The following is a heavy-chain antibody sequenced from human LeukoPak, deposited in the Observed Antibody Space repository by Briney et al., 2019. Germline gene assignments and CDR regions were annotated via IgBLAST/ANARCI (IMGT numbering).Heavy chain of an antibody. CDR1: GGSISSYY. CDR3: AREYSSSHSTYNWFDP. Sequence: PSETLSLTCTVSGGSISSYYWSWIRQPPGKGLEWIGCIYYSGSTNYNPSLKSRVTISVDTSKNQFSLKLSSVTAADTAVYYCAREYSSSHSTYNWFDPWGQGTLVTVSS. CDR2: IYYSGST. J-gene: IGHJ5*02. D-gene: IGHD6-13*01. V-gene: IGHV4-59*01.